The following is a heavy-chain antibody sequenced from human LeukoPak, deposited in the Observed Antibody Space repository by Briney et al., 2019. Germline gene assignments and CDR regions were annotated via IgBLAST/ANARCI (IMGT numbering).Heavy chain of an antibody. V-gene: IGHV3-30-3*01. Sequence: GGSLRLSCAASGFTFSTHAIHWVRQAPGKGLEWVAVMSYDGINKYYADSVKGRFTISRDNSKNTLYLQMNNLITEDTAVYYCARGYSGYDSGYYYGMDVWGQGTTVTVSS. J-gene: IGHJ6*02. CDR1: GFTFSTHA. D-gene: IGHD5-12*01. CDR3: ARGYSGYDSGYYYGMDV. CDR2: MSYDGINK.